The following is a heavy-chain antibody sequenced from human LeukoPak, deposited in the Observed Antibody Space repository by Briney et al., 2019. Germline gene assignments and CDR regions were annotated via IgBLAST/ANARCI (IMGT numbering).Heavy chain of an antibody. D-gene: IGHD5-18*01. J-gene: IGHJ4*02. CDR1: GFTFSSYS. CDR3: AKRIQSAMATGY. CDR2: ISTSSSTT. V-gene: IGHV3-48*01. Sequence: GGSLRLSCAASGFTFSSYSMNWVRQAPGKGLEWVSYISTSSSTTYYADSVKGRFTISRDNSKNTLYLQMNSLRAEDTAVYYCAKRIQSAMATGYWGQGTLVTVSS.